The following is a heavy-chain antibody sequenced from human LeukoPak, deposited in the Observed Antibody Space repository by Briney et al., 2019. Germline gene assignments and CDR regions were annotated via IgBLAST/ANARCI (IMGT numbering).Heavy chain of an antibody. J-gene: IGHJ3*02. CDR1: GGSISSGGYS. CDR3: ASPRPGYSYGYGNAFDI. D-gene: IGHD5-18*01. Sequence: KSSETLSLTCAVSGGSISSGGYSWSWIRQPPGKGLEWIGYIYYSGSTYYNPSLKSRVTISVDTSKNQFSLKLSSVTAADTAVYYCASPRPGYSYGYGNAFDIWGQGTMVTVSS. CDR2: IYYSGST. V-gene: IGHV4-30-4*07.